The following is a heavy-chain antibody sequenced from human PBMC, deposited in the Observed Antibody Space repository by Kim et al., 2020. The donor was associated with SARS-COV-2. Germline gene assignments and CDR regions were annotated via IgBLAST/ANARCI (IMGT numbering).Heavy chain of an antibody. CDR2: IYYSGST. V-gene: IGHV4-59*01. CDR1: GGSISSYY. D-gene: IGHD2-2*01. CDR3: ARGRYCSSTSCSTRYYYYYYYMDV. Sequence: SETLSLTCTVSGGSISSYYWSWIRQPPGKGLEWIGYIYYSGSTNYNPSLKSRVTISVDTSKNQFSLKLSSVTAADTAVYYCARGRYCSSTSCSTRYYYYYYYMDVWGKGTTVTVSS. J-gene: IGHJ6*03.